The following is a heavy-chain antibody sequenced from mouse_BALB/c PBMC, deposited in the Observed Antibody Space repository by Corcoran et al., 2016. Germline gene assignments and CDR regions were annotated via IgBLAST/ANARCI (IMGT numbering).Heavy chain of an antibody. J-gene: IGHJ4*01. Sequence: EVQLQQSGAELVKPGASVKLSCTASGFNIKDTYMHWVKQRPEQGLECIGRIDPANGNTKYDPKFQGKATITADTSSNTAYLQLSSLTYEDTAVYYCACDYDGYYAIDYWGQGTSVTVSS. V-gene: IGHV14-3*02. CDR1: GFNIKDTY. D-gene: IGHD2-4*01. CDR3: ACDYDGYYAIDY. CDR2: IDPANGNT.